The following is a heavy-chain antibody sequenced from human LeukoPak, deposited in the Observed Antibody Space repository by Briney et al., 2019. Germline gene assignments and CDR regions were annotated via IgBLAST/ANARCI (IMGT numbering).Heavy chain of an antibody. V-gene: IGHV1-8*01. CDR3: ASIAVAGNRFDDAFDI. CDR1: GYTFTSYD. Sequence: ASVKVSCKASGYTFTSYDINWVRKATGQGHEWMGWMNPNSGNTGYAQKFQGRVTMARNTSISTAYMELSSLRSEDTVVYYCASIAVAGNRFDDAFDIWGQGTMVTVSS. D-gene: IGHD6-19*01. CDR2: MNPNSGNT. J-gene: IGHJ3*02.